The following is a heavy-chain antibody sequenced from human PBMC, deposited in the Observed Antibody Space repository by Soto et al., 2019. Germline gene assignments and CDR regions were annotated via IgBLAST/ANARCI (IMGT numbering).Heavy chain of an antibody. Sequence: APVKGSYKGSGYTFTGDYMHWVRQAPGQGLEWMGWINPNSGGKNYAEKFQGWVTRTRDTCIRTAYMELSRLRSEDTAVYYCARDRNTAMGFDYWGQGTLVTVSS. CDR2: INPNSGGK. V-gene: IGHV1-2*04. CDR1: GYTFTGDY. J-gene: IGHJ4*02. D-gene: IGHD5-18*01. CDR3: ARDRNTAMGFDY.